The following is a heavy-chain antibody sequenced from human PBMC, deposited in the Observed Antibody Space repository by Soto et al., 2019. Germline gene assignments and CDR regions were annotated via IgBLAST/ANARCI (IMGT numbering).Heavy chain of an antibody. Sequence: PGESLKISCKGSDYSFDSYWIVWVRQMPGKGLEWAGMIYPGDSDTRYSPAFQGRVTISVDKSITTAYLQWSSLKASDTAMYYCARRGVDYGDNNVWLDTWGQGALVTVSS. CDR2: IYPGDSDT. CDR3: ARRGVDYGDNNVWLDT. V-gene: IGHV5-51*01. CDR1: DYSFDSYW. J-gene: IGHJ5*02. D-gene: IGHD4-17*01.